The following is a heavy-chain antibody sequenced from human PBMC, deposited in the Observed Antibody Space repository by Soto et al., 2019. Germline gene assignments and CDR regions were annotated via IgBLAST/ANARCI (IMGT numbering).Heavy chain of an antibody. CDR2: IYYSGST. J-gene: IGHJ6*03. CDR1: GGSISSSSYY. Sequence: PSETLSLTCTVSGGSISSSSYYRGWIRQPPGKGLEWIGSIYYSGSTYYNPSLKSRVTISVDTSKNQFSLKLSSVTAADTAVYYCARAGLDPPDYYYYYMDAWGKGTTVTVSS. V-gene: IGHV4-39*01. D-gene: IGHD1-1*01. CDR3: ARAGLDPPDYYYYYMDA.